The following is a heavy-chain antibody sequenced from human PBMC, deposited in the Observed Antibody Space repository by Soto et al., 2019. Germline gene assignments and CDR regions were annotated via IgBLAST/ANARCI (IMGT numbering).Heavy chain of an antibody. CDR3: ARLMGTSFDL. CDR2: ISNNYII. CDR1: GLTFSSHA. D-gene: IGHD2-8*01. V-gene: IGHV3-72*01. J-gene: IGHJ4*02. Sequence: GGSLRLSCAASGLTFSSHAMSWVRQAPGKGLEWVSVISNNYIISYAASLKGRFIISRDDSKNSLYLQMNSLKTEDTAVYFCARLMGTSFDLWGRGTLVTVST.